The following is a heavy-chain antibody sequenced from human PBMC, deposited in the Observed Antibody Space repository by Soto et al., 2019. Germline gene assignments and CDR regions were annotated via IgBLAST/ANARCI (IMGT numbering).Heavy chain of an antibody. V-gene: IGHV4-39*07. J-gene: IGHJ4*02. CDR3: YLWLAVY. Sequence: SETLSLTCTVSGGTISSSSYHWGWIRQPPGKGQKWIGSINHSGSTNYNPSLKSRVTISVDTFKNQFSLKLISVTAAETAVYYCYLWLAVYWGQGALVTVSS. CDR1: GGTISSSSYH. CDR2: INHSGST. D-gene: IGHD6-19*01.